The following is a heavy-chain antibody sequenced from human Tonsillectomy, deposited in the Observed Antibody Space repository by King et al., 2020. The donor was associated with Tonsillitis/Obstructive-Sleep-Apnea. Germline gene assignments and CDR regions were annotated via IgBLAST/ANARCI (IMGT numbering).Heavy chain of an antibody. V-gene: IGHV3-64D*06. CDR2: ISSNGGST. Sequence: VQLVESGGGLVQPGGSLRLSCSPSGFTFSSYAMHWVRQAPGKGLEYVSAISSNGGSTYYADSVKGRFTISRDNSKNTLYLHMSSLRAEDTAVYYCVKAAGYCSSTSCPSGDYWGQGTLVTVSS. CDR1: GFTFSSYA. CDR3: VKAAGYCSSTSCPSGDY. D-gene: IGHD2-2*01. J-gene: IGHJ4*02.